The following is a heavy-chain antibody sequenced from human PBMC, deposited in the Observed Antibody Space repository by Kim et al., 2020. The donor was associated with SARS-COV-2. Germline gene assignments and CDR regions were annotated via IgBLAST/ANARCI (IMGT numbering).Heavy chain of an antibody. D-gene: IGHD6-13*01. Sequence: YAQKFQGRVTMTRDTSISTAYMELSRLRSDDTAVYYCAADKYSSSWYLGYWGQGTLVTVSS. V-gene: IGHV1-2*02. J-gene: IGHJ4*02. CDR3: AADKYSSSWYLGY.